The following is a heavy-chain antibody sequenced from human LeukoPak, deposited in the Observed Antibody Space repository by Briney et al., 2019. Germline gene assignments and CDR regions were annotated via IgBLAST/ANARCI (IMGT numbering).Heavy chain of an antibody. CDR3: ARDVWFGELLSSHYYYYMDV. CDR2: ISSSSTI. V-gene: IGHV3-48*01. Sequence: GSLRLSCAASGFTFSSYSMNWVRRAPGKGLEWVSYISSSSTIYYADSVKGRFTISRDNAKNSLYLQMNSLRAEDTAVYYCARDVWFGELLSSHYYYYMDVWGKGTTVTVSS. CDR1: GFTFSSYS. J-gene: IGHJ6*03. D-gene: IGHD3-10*01.